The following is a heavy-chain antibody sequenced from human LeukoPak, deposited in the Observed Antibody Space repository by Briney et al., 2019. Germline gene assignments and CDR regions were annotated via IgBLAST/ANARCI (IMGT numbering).Heavy chain of an antibody. V-gene: IGHV3-48*04. CDR2: ISTSSITK. J-gene: IGHJ5*01. Sequence: PGGSLRLSCAASGFTFSSYSRSWLPQAPGKGPEGLSYISTSSITKYYTDSVRGRFTISRDDGKHTLSLQLNSPRADDTAVHYCAKEMGFYSGRSCYRWFDSWGQGTLVTVSS. D-gene: IGHD2-15*01. CDR3: AKEMGFYSGRSCYRWFDS. CDR1: GFTFSSYS.